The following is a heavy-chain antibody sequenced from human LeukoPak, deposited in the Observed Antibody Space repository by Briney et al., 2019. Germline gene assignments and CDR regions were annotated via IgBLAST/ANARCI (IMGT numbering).Heavy chain of an antibody. J-gene: IGHJ4*02. Sequence: GDSLRLSCAVSGFTFSSYWMIWFRQAPGKGLEWVAHINQDGSVKNYVDSVKGRFTISRDNANNFLYLPMNSLRAEDPAVYYCAKDKNWNVCDYWGRGTLVTVSS. CDR2: INQDGSVK. V-gene: IGHV3-7*01. CDR3: AKDKNWNVCDY. D-gene: IGHD1-1*01. CDR1: GFTFSSYW.